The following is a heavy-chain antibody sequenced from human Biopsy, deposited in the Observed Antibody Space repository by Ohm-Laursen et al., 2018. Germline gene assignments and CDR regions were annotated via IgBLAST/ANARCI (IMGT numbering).Heavy chain of an antibody. V-gene: IGHV1-69*06. J-gene: IGHJ2*01. Sequence: GSSVKVSCKASGGTFTNHAVGWVRQAPGQGLEWVGSSIPLFNTANYADKFQGRVTLTADKSTTTAYMELSSLRSEDTAIYYCARFPLGAYDDSGSYRAVEHWYFDLWGLGTLVTVSS. CDR1: GGTFTNHA. CDR2: SIPLFNTA. D-gene: IGHD3-22*01. CDR3: ARFPLGAYDDSGSYRAVEHWYFDL.